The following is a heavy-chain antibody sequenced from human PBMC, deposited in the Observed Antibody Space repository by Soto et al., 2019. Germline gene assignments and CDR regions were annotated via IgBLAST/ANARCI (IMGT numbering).Heavy chain of an antibody. Sequence: SVKVSCKASGGTFSSYAISWVRQAPGQGLEWMGGIIPIFGTASYAQKFQGRVTITADESTSTAYMELSSLRSEDTAVYYCARVCPLYDILTGPFDHWGQGTLVTVSS. V-gene: IGHV1-69*13. J-gene: IGHJ4*02. CDR3: ARVCPLYDILTGPFDH. CDR1: GGTFSSYA. D-gene: IGHD3-9*01. CDR2: IIPIFGTA.